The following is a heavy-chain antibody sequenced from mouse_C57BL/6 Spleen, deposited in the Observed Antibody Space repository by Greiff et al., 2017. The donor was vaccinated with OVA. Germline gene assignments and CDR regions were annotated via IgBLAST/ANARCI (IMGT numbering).Heavy chain of an antibody. V-gene: IGHV5-16*01. D-gene: IGHD1-1*01. Sequence: EVKLVESEGGLVQPGSSMKLSCTASGFTFSDYYMAWVRQVPEKGLEWVANINYDGSSTYYLDSLKSRFIISRDNAKNILYLQMSSLKSEDTDTYYGARLRGSSWFADWGQGTLVTVSA. CDR3: ARLRGSSWFAD. CDR1: GFTFSDYY. CDR2: INYDGSST. J-gene: IGHJ3*01.